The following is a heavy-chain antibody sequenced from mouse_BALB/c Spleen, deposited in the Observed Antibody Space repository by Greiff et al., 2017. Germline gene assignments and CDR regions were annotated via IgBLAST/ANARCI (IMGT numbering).Heavy chain of an antibody. CDR2: ISSGGST. Sequence: DVQLVESGGGLVKPGGSLKLSCAASGFTFSSYAMSWVRQTPEKRLEWVASISSGGSTYYPDSVKGRFTISRDNARNILYLQMSSLRSEDTAMYYCAREEGGNYGFAYWGQGTLVTVSA. CDR1: GFTFSSYA. D-gene: IGHD2-1*01. CDR3: AREEGGNYGFAY. V-gene: IGHV5-6-5*01. J-gene: IGHJ3*01.